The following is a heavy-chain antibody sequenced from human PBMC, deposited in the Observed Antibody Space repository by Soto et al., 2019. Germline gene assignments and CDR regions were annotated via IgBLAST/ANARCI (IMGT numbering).Heavy chain of an antibody. J-gene: IGHJ4*02. V-gene: IGHV3-33*01. D-gene: IGHD2-2*01. CDR1: GFTFSSYG. CDR3: ARELEPAAIQEYFDD. CDR2: IWYDGSNK. Sequence: GGSLRLSCAASGFTFSSYGMHWVRQAPGKGLEWVAVIWYDGSNKYYADSVKGRFTISRDNSKNTLYLQMNSLRAEDTAVYYCARELEPAAIQEYFDDSGQGTLVTVSS.